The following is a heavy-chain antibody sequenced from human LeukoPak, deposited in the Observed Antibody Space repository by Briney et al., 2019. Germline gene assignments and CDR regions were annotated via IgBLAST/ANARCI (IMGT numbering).Heavy chain of an antibody. Sequence: ASVKVSCKASGYTFTGYYMHWVRQAPRQGLEWMGWINPNSGGTNYAQKFQGRVTMTRDTSISTAYMELSRLRSDDTAVYYCARGGEGYSYGVYYFDYWGQGTLVTVSS. CDR3: ARGGEGYSYGVYYFDY. V-gene: IGHV1-2*02. CDR2: INPNSGGT. J-gene: IGHJ4*02. CDR1: GYTFTGYY. D-gene: IGHD5-18*01.